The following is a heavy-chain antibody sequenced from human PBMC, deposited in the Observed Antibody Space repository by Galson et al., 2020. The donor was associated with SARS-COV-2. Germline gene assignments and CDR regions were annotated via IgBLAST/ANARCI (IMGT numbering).Heavy chain of an antibody. CDR1: GDSVNSADYY. CDR2: IYYRGGA. CDR3: ARVQLRSFDWSFDS. Sequence: SETLSLTCSVSGDSVNSADYYWSWIRQPPGRGLEWIGYIYYRGGAKYSPSLKSRVSISLDTANNQFSLRLSSVIAADTAVYYCARVQLRSFDWSFDSWGQGTLVTVSS. J-gene: IGHJ4*02. V-gene: IGHV4-61*08. D-gene: IGHD3-9*01.